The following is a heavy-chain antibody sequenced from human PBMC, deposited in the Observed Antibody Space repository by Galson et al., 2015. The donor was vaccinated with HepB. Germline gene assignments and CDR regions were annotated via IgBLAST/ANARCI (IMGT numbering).Heavy chain of an antibody. CDR1: GFTFSSYD. D-gene: IGHD5-18*01. CDR2: IGTAGDT. V-gene: IGHV3-13*01. J-gene: IGHJ4*02. Sequence: SLRLSCAASGFTFSSYDMHWVRQATGKGLEWVPAIGTAGDTYYPGSVKGRFTISRDNSKNTLYLQMNSLRAEDAAVYYCAKGRGYSYGYHFDYWGQGTLVTVSS. CDR3: AKGRGYSYGYHFDY.